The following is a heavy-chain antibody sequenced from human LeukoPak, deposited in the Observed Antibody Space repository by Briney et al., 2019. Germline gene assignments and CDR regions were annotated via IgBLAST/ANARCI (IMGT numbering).Heavy chain of an antibody. D-gene: IGHD3-9*01. J-gene: IGHJ4*02. Sequence: GGSLRLSCAASGFTFSSYAMSWVRQAPGKGLEWVSAISGSGGSTYYVDSVKGRFTISRDNSKNTLYLQMNSLRAEDTAVYYCAKNYDILTGLPDYWGQGTLVTVSS. CDR3: AKNYDILTGLPDY. CDR2: ISGSGGST. V-gene: IGHV3-23*01. CDR1: GFTFSSYA.